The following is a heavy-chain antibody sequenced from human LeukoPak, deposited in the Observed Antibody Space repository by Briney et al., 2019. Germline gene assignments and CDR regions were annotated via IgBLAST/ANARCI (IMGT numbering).Heavy chain of an antibody. CDR2: ISSSSSYI. V-gene: IGHV3-21*01. Sequence: GGSLRLSRAASGFTFSSYSMNWVRQAPGKGLEWVSSISSSSSYIYYADSVKGRFTISRDNAKNSLYLQMNSLRAEDTAVYYCARGLGYCSSTSCFTDYWGQGTLVTVSS. J-gene: IGHJ4*02. CDR1: GFTFSSYS. CDR3: ARGLGYCSSTSCFTDY. D-gene: IGHD2-2*02.